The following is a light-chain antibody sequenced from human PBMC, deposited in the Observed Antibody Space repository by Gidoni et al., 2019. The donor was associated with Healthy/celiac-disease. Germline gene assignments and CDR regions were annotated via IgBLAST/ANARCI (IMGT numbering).Light chain of an antibody. J-gene: IGKJ2*01. Sequence: EIVLTQYPGTLSLSPGERATLSCRASLSVSSSYLAWYQQKPGQAPRRLIYGVSSRSTGIPDRFSGSGSGTDFTLTISRLEPEDFAVYYCQQYGSSPPYTFGQGTKLEIK. CDR2: GVS. CDR1: LSVSSSY. CDR3: QQYGSSPPYT. V-gene: IGKV3-20*01.